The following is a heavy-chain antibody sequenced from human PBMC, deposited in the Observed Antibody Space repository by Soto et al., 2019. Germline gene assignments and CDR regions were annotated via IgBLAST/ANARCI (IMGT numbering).Heavy chain of an antibody. CDR2: IYYSGST. V-gene: IGHV4-59*01. Sequence: SETLSLTCTVSGGSISSYYWSWIRQPPGKGLEWIGYIYYSGSTNYNPSLKSRVTISVDTSKNQFSLKLTSVTAADTAVYYCARGAYYDILTGYDPFDPWGQGTLVTVSS. CDR3: ARGAYYDILTGYDPFDP. D-gene: IGHD3-9*01. CDR1: GGSISSYY. J-gene: IGHJ5*02.